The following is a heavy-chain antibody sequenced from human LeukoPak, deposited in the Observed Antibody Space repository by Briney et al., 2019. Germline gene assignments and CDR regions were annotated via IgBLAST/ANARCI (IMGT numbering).Heavy chain of an antibody. J-gene: IGHJ6*04. D-gene: IGHD2-2*01. CDR2: IYHSGST. CDR1: GGSISSSNW. Sequence: PSGTLSLTCAVSGGSISSSNWGSGVRQPPGKGLEWIGEIYHSGSTNYNPSLKSRVTISVDKSKNQFSLKLSSVTAADTAVYYCARDRIVVVPYYYYGMDVWGKGTTVTVSS. V-gene: IGHV4-4*02. CDR3: ARDRIVVVPYYYYGMDV.